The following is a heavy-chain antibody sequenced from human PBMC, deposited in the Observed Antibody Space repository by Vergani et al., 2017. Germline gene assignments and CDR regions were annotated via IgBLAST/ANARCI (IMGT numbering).Heavy chain of an antibody. Sequence: QVQLQESGPGLVKPSETLSLTCAVSGYSISSGSYWAWIRQPPGKGLEWIGSIFHIGTTPYNTPIESLVTITVDTSRNQFSLRLSSVTAADTAVYYCARHNLWGDSQTGIDFWGLGTLVIVSS. CDR3: ARHNLWGDSQTGIDF. D-gene: IGHD2-21*02. CDR1: GYSISSGSY. J-gene: IGHJ4*02. V-gene: IGHV4-38-2*01. CDR2: IFHIGTT.